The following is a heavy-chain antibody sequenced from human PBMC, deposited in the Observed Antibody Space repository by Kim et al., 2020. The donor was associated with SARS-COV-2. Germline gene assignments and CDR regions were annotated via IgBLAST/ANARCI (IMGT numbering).Heavy chain of an antibody. D-gene: IGHD2-15*01. V-gene: IGHV3-9*01. J-gene: IGHJ4*02. Sequence: GGSLRLSCAASGITLRDHAMHWLRQSPGKGLEWVSGINWSSETIGYADSVKGRFIISRDNAKNSLNLQMNSLKTEDTAIYYCIKDTFPVGLDYWGQGALVIVSS. CDR3: IKDTFPVGLDY. CDR1: GITLRDHA. CDR2: INWSSETI.